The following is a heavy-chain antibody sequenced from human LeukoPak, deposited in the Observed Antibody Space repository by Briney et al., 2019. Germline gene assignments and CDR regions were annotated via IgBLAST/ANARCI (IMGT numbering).Heavy chain of an antibody. D-gene: IGHD3-10*01. J-gene: IGHJ4*02. Sequence: PGGSLRLSCAASGFTVSSNYMSWVRQAPGKGLEWVSVVYSGGSTYYADSVKGRFTISRDNSKNTLYLQMNSLRAEDTAVYYCARRYGSGSYRGTNWGQGTLVTVSS. CDR1: GFTVSSNY. V-gene: IGHV3-66*01. CDR3: ARRYGSGSYRGTN. CDR2: VYSGGST.